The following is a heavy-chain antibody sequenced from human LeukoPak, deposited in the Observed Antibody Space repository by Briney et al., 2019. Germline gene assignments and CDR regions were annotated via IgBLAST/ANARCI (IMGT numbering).Heavy chain of an antibody. V-gene: IGHV3-23*01. Sequence: GGSLRLSCAASGFTFSRSAMTWVRQTPGKGLDWVSSISSSGNTYYADSVRGRFTISRDNSKNMLYLQMNSLRAEDTAVYYCVKGRISEDGLDFWGQGTLVTVSS. CDR1: GFTFSRSA. CDR3: VKGRISEDGLDF. D-gene: IGHD6-13*01. J-gene: IGHJ4*02. CDR2: ISSSGNT.